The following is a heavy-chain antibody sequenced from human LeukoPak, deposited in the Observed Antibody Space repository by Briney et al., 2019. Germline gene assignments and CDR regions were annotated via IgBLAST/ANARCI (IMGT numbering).Heavy chain of an antibody. D-gene: IGHD7-27*01. Sequence: ASVRVSCTSSGYTFTAYAMHWVRQAPGKGLEWMGWITPSDSANYAQTFQGRVTITRDTSMSTAYMDLSRLRSDDTAVYYCARDGNWGSLRGAFDIWGQGTMVTVTS. CDR1: GYTFTAYA. CDR2: ITPSDSA. CDR3: ARDGNWGSLRGAFDI. J-gene: IGHJ3*02. V-gene: IGHV1-2*02.